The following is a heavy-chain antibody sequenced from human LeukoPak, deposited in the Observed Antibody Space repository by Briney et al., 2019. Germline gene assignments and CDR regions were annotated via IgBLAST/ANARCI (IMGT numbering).Heavy chain of an antibody. CDR1: GGSMSSYY. D-gene: IGHD5-12*01. CDR3: AREGYSGYDYGVYYFDY. Sequence: SETLSLTCSVSGGSMSSYYWSWIRQSPGKGLEWIGYIYHSGSTDYNSSLKSQVTISVDTSKNQFSLKLSSVTAADTAVYYCAREGYSGYDYGVYYFDYWGQGTLVTVSS. V-gene: IGHV4-59*12. J-gene: IGHJ4*02. CDR2: IYHSGST.